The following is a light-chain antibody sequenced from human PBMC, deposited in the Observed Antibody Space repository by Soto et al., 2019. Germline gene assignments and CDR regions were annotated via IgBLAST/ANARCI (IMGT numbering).Light chain of an antibody. Sequence: DIVMIQSPDSLPLSLGERTTINCKSTQSVLYSSNNKNYLSWYQQTPGQPPKLLIYWASTRESGVPDRFSGSGSGTDFTLTISSLQAEDVAVYYCQQYDSTPPTFGQGTKVDIK. J-gene: IGKJ1*01. CDR2: WAS. V-gene: IGKV4-1*01. CDR3: QQYDSTPPT. CDR1: QSVLYSSNNKNY.